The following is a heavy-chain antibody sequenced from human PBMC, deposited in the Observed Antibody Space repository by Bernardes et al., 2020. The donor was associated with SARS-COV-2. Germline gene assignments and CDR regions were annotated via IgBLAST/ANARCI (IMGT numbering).Heavy chain of an antibody. Sequence: GGSLRLSCAASGFTFSNYLFSWFRQAPGKGLEWVSSISGAGMYIHYGDSVKGRFTISRDNSKNTIYLEMNTLRPEDSGVYYCAKDRRVGRAILRVVTSRIHITGAMDVWGQGTTVTVSS. D-gene: IGHD3-3*01. J-gene: IGHJ6*02. CDR3: AKDRRVGRAILRVVTSRIHITGAMDV. V-gene: IGHV3-23*03. CDR2: ISGAGMYI. CDR1: GFTFSNYL.